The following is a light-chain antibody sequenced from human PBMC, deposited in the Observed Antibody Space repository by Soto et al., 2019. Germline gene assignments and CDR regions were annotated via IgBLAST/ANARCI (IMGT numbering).Light chain of an antibody. CDR3: QQYGSSHS. CDR2: GAS. CDR1: QSVSSSY. J-gene: IGKJ1*01. Sequence: EIVLTQSPGTLSLSPGERATLSCRASQSVSSSYLAWYQQKPGQAPRLLSYGASSRTTGIPDRFSGSGSGTDFTLTISRLEPEDFAVYDGQQYGSSHSFGQGTKVEI. V-gene: IGKV3-20*01.